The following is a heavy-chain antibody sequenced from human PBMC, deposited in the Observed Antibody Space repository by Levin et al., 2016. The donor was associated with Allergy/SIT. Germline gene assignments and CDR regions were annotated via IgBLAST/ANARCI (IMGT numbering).Heavy chain of an antibody. CDR2: INHSRTT. J-gene: IGHJ4*02. V-gene: IGHV4-34*01. CDR3: ARPRYSSSWLDY. D-gene: IGHD6-13*01. CDR1: GGSFSGYY. Sequence: SETLSLTCGFYGGSFSGYYWTWIRQSPGKGLEWIGEINHSRTTNYNPSLKSRVTISVDTSKNQFSLNLTSVTAADTAVYYCARPRYSSSWLDYWGQGTLVTVS.